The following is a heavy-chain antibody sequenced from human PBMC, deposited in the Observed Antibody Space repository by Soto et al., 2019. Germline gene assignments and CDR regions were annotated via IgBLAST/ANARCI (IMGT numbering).Heavy chain of an antibody. V-gene: IGHV3-30*18. D-gene: IGHD4-4*01. CDR3: AKESVEATYSFYGMDV. CDR2: VSFDSKNK. CDR1: GFSFDSYS. Sequence: PGGSLRLSCAGSGFSFDSYSMHWVRQAPGKGLEWVTTVSFDSKNKYYIDSVEGRFTISRDNPKNMLYLQMNSLTHEDTAVYHCAKESVEATYSFYGMDVWGPGTTVTVSS. J-gene: IGHJ6*02.